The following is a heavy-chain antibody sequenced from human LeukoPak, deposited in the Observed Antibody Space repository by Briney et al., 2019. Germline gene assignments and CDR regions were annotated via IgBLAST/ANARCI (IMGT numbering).Heavy chain of an antibody. CDR2: IYTSGST. CDR1: GGSISSYY. J-gene: IGHJ6*03. CDR3: ARGSTLGYYYYYMDV. D-gene: IGHD3-16*01. Sequence: SETLSLTCTVCGGSISSYYWSWIRQPAGKGLEWIGRIYTSGSTNYNPSLKSRVTMSVDTSKNQFSLKLSSVTAADTAVYYCARGSTLGYYYYYMDVWGKGTTVTISS. V-gene: IGHV4-4*07.